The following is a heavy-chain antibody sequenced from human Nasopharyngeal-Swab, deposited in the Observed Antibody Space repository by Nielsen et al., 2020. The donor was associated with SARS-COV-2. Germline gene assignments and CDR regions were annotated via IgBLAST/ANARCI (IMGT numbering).Heavy chain of an antibody. J-gene: IGHJ2*01. CDR3: ARGWRSSGWYTNWYFDL. D-gene: IGHD6-19*01. V-gene: IGHV4-31*03. CDR2: IYYSGST. CDR1: GGSISSGGFY. Sequence: SETLSLTCTVSGGSISSGGFYWSWIRQHPGKGLEWIGYIYYSGSTHYNPSLKSRVTISVDTSKNQFSLKLSSVTAADTAVYYCARGWRSSGWYTNWYFDLWGRGTLVTVSS.